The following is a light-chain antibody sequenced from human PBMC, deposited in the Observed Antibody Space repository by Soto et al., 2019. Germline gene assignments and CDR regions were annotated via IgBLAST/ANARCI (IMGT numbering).Light chain of an antibody. V-gene: IGKV3-15*01. Sequence: EIVMTQSPATLSLSPGETAILSCRTSQSVRGDLAWYQRKPGPGPWLLIYGASTRAAGIPARFSGSGSGTEFTRAIDSLQSEDFAVYYCQQYNDWPVTFGPGTKVDIK. J-gene: IGKJ3*01. CDR3: QQYNDWPVT. CDR2: GAS. CDR1: QSVRGD.